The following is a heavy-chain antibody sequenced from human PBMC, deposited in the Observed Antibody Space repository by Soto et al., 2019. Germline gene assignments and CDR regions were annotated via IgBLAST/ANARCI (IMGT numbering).Heavy chain of an antibody. D-gene: IGHD3-10*01. V-gene: IGHV4-39*01. CDR1: GASTSSSAYY. CDR2: IFYDGIT. CDR3: ARQSATANYYGPNVPFDF. J-gene: IGHJ4*02. Sequence: SETLSLTCTVSGASTSSSAYYWAWIRQPPGKGLEWIATIFYDGITYYNPSLNSRVTISLDPSRNQFSLKLSSVTAADTAVYHCARQSATANYYGPNVPFDFWGQGILVTVSS.